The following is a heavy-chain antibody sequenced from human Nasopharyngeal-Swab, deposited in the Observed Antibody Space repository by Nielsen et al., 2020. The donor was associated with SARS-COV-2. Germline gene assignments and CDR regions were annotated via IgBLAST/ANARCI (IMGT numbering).Heavy chain of an antibody. J-gene: IGHJ6*02. Sequence: WIRQPPGKGLEWVAVISYDGSNKYYADSVKGRFTISRDNSKNTLYLQMNSLRAEDTAVYYCARPYSGSYFHGMDFWGQGTTVTVSS. D-gene: IGHD1-26*01. V-gene: IGHV3-30-3*01. CDR3: ARPYSGSYFHGMDF. CDR2: ISYDGSNK.